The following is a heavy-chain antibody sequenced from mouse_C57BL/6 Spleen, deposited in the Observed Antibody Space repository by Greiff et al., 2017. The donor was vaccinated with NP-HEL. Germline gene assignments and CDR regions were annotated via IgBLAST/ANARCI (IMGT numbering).Heavy chain of an antibody. V-gene: IGHV1-7*01. CDR3: ARITGWYFDV. CDR2: INPSSGYT. Sequence: VQLQQSGAELAKPGASVKLSCKASGYTFTSYWMHWVKQRPGQGLEWIGYINPSSGYTKYNQKFKDKDKWTADKYTSTAYMQLSRLKYEDSAVYYCARITGWYFDVWGTGTTVTVSS. CDR1: GYTFTSYW. D-gene: IGHD2-4*01. J-gene: IGHJ1*03.